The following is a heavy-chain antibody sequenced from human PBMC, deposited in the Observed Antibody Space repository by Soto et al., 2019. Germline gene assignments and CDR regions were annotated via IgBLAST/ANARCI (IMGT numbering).Heavy chain of an antibody. V-gene: IGHV4-59*01. J-gene: IGHJ4*02. CDR1: SISTYY. Sequence: SETLSLTCTVDSISTYYWNWIRQSPGKGLEWIGYIYYMGRTNYNPSLRSRVTMSIDTSRNQFSLKLRYVTAADTAVYYCARDPVVVAHLFYWGQG. CDR2: IYYMGRT. CDR3: ARDPVVVAHLFY. D-gene: IGHD2-15*01.